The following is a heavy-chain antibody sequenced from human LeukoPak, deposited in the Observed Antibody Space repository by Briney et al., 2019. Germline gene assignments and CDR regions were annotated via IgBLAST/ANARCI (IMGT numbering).Heavy chain of an antibody. CDR2: NNANSSGT. D-gene: IGHD6-6*01. J-gene: IGHJ1*01. CDR3: VRVSSLYFQH. V-gene: IGHV1-2*02. CDR1: GYTFAGSY. Sequence: ASVKASCKASGYTFAGSYMHWVRQAPGQRLEWMGWNNANSSGTNYAKKCEGRVTMTRDTYISTAYMALSRLRSADTAVYCCVRVSSLYFQHWGQGTLVTVSS.